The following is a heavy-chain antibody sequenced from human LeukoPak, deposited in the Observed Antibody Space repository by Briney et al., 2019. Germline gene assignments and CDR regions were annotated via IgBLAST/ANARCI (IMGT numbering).Heavy chain of an antibody. CDR3: ARGHSSGNPDPFDY. Sequence: PGGSLRLSCAASGFTVSSNYMSWVRHAPGKGLECVSVIYSGGAIHYADSVKGRFTISRDNSKNTLYLQMNSLRAEDTAMYYCARGHSSGNPDPFDYWGQGTLVTVSS. V-gene: IGHV3-53*01. CDR1: GFTVSSNY. J-gene: IGHJ4*02. D-gene: IGHD6-19*01. CDR2: IYSGGAI.